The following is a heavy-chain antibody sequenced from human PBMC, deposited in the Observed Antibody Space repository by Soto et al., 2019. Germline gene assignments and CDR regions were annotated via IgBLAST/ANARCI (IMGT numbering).Heavy chain of an antibody. Sequence: QVQLVQSGAEVKKPGSSVKVSCKASGGTFSSYTISGVRQAPGQGLEWMGRIIPILGIANYAQKFQGRVTITADKSTSTGYMELSSLRSEDTAVYYCARGLFHDYGDYYYFDYWGQGTLVTVSS. J-gene: IGHJ4*02. CDR3: ARGLFHDYGDYYYFDY. CDR1: GGTFSSYT. D-gene: IGHD4-17*01. CDR2: IIPILGIA. V-gene: IGHV1-69*02.